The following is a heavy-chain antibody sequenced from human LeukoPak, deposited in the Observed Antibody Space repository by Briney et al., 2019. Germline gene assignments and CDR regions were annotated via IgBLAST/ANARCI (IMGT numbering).Heavy chain of an antibody. D-gene: IGHD5-18*01. V-gene: IGHV3-23*01. CDR2: VSGSGDNT. CDR1: GFTFSSHA. CDR3: ACTAYYYYYLDA. J-gene: IGHJ6*03. Sequence: GRSLRLSCAASGFTFSSHAMSWVRQAPGEGLEWVSAVSGSGDNTYYADSVKGRFTISRDNSKNTLYLHMSSLRAEDTAVYYCACTAYYYYYLDAWGKGTTVTVSS.